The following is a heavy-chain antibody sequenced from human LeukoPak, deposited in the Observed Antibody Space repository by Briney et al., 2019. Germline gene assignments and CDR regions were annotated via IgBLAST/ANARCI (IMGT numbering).Heavy chain of an antibody. D-gene: IGHD3-16*01. J-gene: IGHJ3*02. CDR2: ISPDGSEK. V-gene: IGHV3-7*01. Sequence: GESLRLSCAACGFWFGSDWMSWVRQAPGKGLEWVANISPDGSEKYFVDSVKGRFTISRDNGKNSLYLQLNSLKAEDTALYYCARYYDPTVGDAFDISGQGTMVTVSP. CDR3: ARYYDPTVGDAFDI. CDR1: GFWFGSDW.